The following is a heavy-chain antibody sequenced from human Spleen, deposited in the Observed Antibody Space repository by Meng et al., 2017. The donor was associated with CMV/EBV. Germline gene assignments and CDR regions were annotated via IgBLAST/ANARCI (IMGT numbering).Heavy chain of an antibody. CDR3: AKDLYYGSGTYLGYFDY. V-gene: IGHV3-23*01. CDR1: GFTFDDYT. Sequence: GGSLRLSCAASGFTFDDYTMHWVRQAPGKGLEWVSVISGSGAYIHYANSVKGRFTVSRDNSKNTLYLHMVSLRAEDTALYYCAKDLYYGSGTYLGYFDYWGQGTLVTVSS. J-gene: IGHJ4*02. D-gene: IGHD3-10*01. CDR2: ISGSGAYI.